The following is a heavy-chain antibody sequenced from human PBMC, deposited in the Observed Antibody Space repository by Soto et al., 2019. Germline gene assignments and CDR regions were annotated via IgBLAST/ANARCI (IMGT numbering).Heavy chain of an antibody. D-gene: IGHD6-19*01. J-gene: IGHJ4*02. V-gene: IGHV4-34*01. Sequence: SKTLSLTCAVYGGSFSGYYWSWIRQPPGKGLEWIGEINHSGGTNYNPSLKSRVTISVDTSKNQFSLKLSSVTAADTAVYYCARRDGWLVLDYWGQGTLVTVS. CDR1: GGSFSGYY. CDR3: ARRDGWLVLDY. CDR2: INHSGGT.